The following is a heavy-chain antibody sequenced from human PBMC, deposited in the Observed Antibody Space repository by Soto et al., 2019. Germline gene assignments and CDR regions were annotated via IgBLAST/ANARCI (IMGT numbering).Heavy chain of an antibody. V-gene: IGHV1-2*02. Sequence: ASVKVSCKTSGYTFTGYYIHWVRQAPGRGLEWLGWSNPDSGATKYAQKFQGRVTMTRDTSISTAYMEMSRLRSDDTAIYYCGATSVWVEKLWGQGTRFTVSS. D-gene: IGHD1-1*01. CDR3: GATSVWVEKL. CDR1: GYTFTGYY. CDR2: SNPDSGAT. J-gene: IGHJ6*02.